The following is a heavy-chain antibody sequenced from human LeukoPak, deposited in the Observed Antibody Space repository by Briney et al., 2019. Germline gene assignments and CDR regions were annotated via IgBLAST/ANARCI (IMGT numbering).Heavy chain of an antibody. J-gene: IGHJ3*02. CDR3: AKDLWSGGSCCDAFDI. V-gene: IGHV3-23*01. D-gene: IGHD2-15*01. CDR2: ISNSGRST. Sequence: PGASLRLSCAASGFTFSSYAMSWVRQAPGKGLEWVSAISNSGRSTHYADSVKGRFTISRDNSKNTLYLQMNSLRAEDTAVYYCAKDLWSGGSCCDAFDIWGQATMATVSS. CDR1: GFTFSSYA.